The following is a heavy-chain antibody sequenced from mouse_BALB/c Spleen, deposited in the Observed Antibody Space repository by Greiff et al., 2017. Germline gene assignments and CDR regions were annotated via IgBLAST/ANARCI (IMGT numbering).Heavy chain of an antibody. Sequence: QVQLKESGPGLVAPSQSLSITCTVSGFSLTSYGVHWVRQPPGKGLEWLGVIWAGGSTNYNSALMSRLSISKDNSKSQVFLKMNSLQTDDTAMYYCARDGPFITTVVAHFDVWGAGTTVTVSS. V-gene: IGHV2-9*02. J-gene: IGHJ1*01. CDR3: ARDGPFITTVVAHFDV. D-gene: IGHD1-1*01. CDR1: GFSLTSYG. CDR2: IWAGGST.